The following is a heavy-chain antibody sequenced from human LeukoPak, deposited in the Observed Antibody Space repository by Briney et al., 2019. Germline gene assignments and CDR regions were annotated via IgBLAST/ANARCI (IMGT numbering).Heavy chain of an antibody. D-gene: IGHD6-13*01. Sequence: GESLKISCKGSGYSFTSYWISWVRQMPGKGLEWMGRIDPSDSYTNYSPSFQGHVTISADKSISTAYLQWSSLKASDTAMYYCARLVEGIAAAGKEMHDYWGQGTLVTVSS. CDR1: GYSFTSYW. J-gene: IGHJ4*02. CDR3: ARLVEGIAAAGKEMHDY. CDR2: IDPSDSYT. V-gene: IGHV5-10-1*01.